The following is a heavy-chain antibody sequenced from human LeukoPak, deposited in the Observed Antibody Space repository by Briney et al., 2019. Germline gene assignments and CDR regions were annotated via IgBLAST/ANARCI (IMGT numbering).Heavy chain of an antibody. CDR3: ARVRYYGSGSNYTNPYFDY. CDR1: GYAFTSYY. Sequence: ASVKVSCKASGYAFTSYYMHWVRQAPGQGLEWMGIINPSGGSTSYAQKFQGRVTMTRDTSTSTVYMELSSLRSEDTAVYYCARVRYYGSGSNYTNPYFDYWGQGTLVTVSS. D-gene: IGHD3-10*01. V-gene: IGHV1-46*03. CDR2: INPSGGST. J-gene: IGHJ4*02.